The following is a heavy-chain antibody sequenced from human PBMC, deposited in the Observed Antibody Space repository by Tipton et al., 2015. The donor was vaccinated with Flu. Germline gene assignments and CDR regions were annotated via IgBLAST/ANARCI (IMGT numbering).Heavy chain of an antibody. D-gene: IGHD6-13*01. V-gene: IGHV3-23*01. CDR2: ISGSGTTT. CDR3: AKDMRPTSSWYGGSDP. CDR1: GFTLSSYA. J-gene: IGHJ5*02. Sequence: SLRLSCAASGFTLSSYAMIWVRQAPGRTLEWVSAISGSGTTTFYTDSVKGRFTISRDVSKNTLYLQMNNVRADDTAVYYCAKDMRPTSSWYGGSDPWGQGTLVTVSS.